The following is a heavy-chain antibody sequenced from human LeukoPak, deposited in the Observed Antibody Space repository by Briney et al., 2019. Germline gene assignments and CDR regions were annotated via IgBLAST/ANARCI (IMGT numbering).Heavy chain of an antibody. CDR3: ARHEHKAVAGDT. CDR1: GGSISSSSYY. Sequence: PSETLSLTCTVSGGSISSSSYYWGWIRQPPGKGLEWVGSVYYSGKTFYSPSLESRVTISVDTSKNHFSLRLISVTAADTAMYYCARHEHKAVAGDTWGQGTLVTVSS. J-gene: IGHJ5*02. CDR2: VYYSGKT. V-gene: IGHV4-39*01. D-gene: IGHD6-19*01.